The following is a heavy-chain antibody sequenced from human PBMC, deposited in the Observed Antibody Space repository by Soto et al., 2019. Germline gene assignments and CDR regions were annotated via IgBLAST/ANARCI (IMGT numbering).Heavy chain of an antibody. CDR3: ATYDSPYYYMDV. J-gene: IGHJ6*03. Sequence: QVQLQESGPGLVKPSETLSLTCTVSGGSISRYFWSWIRQPPGKGLQWIGHIYYSGSTDDNPSLKSRVAISVDASKTHFSLRLTSVTAADAAVYYCATYDSPYYYMDVWGKGTTVTVSS. CDR2: IYYSGST. V-gene: IGHV4-59*13. D-gene: IGHD3-16*01. CDR1: GGSISRYF.